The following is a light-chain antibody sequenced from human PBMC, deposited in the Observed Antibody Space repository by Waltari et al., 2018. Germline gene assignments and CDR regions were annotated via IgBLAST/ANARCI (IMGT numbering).Light chain of an antibody. Sequence: QSALTQPASVSGSPGQSITISCTGTSSDVGGYNYVSWYQHHPGKAPKLMIYDVSNRPSGVSSRFSGSRSGNTASLTISGLQAEDEAEYYCSSYTSSSTFNWVFGGGTKLTVL. CDR3: SSYTSSSTFNWV. J-gene: IGLJ3*02. V-gene: IGLV2-14*03. CDR2: DVS. CDR1: SSDVGGYNY.